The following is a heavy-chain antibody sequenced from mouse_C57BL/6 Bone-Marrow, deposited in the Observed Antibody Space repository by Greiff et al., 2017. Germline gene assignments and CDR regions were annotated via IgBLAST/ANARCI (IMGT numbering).Heavy chain of an antibody. J-gene: IGHJ3*01. CDR2: ILPGSGST. D-gene: IGHD2-5*01. CDR3: ARGGYSNYERFAY. V-gene: IGHV1-9*01. CDR1: GYTFTGYW. Sequence: QVQLQQSGAELMKPGASVKLSCKATGYTFTGYWIEWVKQRPGHGLEWIGEILPGSGSTNYNEKFKGKATFTADTSSNTAYMQLSSLTTEDSAIYYCARGGYSNYERFAYWGQGTLVTVSA.